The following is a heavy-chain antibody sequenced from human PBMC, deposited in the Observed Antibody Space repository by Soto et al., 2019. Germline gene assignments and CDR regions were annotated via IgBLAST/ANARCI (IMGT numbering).Heavy chain of an antibody. CDR3: ARVWVGAARWDFDY. J-gene: IGHJ4*02. CDR1: GSTCTSYA. CDR2: INAGNGNT. Sequence: GASVKVSCKASGSTCTSYAMHWVRQAPGQRLEWMGWINAGNGNTKYSQKFQGRVTITRDTSASTAYMELSSLRSEDTAVYYCARVWVGAARWDFDYWGQGTLVTVS. V-gene: IGHV1-3*01. D-gene: IGHD2-15*01.